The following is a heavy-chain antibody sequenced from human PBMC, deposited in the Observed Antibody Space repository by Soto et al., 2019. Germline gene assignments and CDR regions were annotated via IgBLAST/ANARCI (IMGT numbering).Heavy chain of an antibody. V-gene: IGHV1-8*01. Sequence: QVQLVQSGAEMKRPGASVKVSCRASGYTFASYNIYWVRQAKGQGLEWIGWMNPNNGDKGYAQNLLDRVTLTRDTTVRTAFLEISTLTSEDTATYYCARGGRYLEWFPWFDPWGQGTLVTVSS. D-gene: IGHD3-3*01. CDR1: GYTFASYN. CDR2: MNPNNGDK. CDR3: ARGGRYLEWFPWFDP. J-gene: IGHJ5*02.